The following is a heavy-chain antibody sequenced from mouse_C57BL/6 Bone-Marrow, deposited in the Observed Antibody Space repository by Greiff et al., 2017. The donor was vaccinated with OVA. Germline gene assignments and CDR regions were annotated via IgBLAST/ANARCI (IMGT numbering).Heavy chain of an antibody. J-gene: IGHJ4*01. CDR2: TFYSGIT. CDR3: ARDHYGSSYDYYAMDY. D-gene: IGHD1-1*01. V-gene: IGHV3-3*01. CDR1: GFSINSDCY. Sequence: EVMLVESGPSLVRPSQTLSLTCTVTGFSINSDCYWIWIRQFPGNKLEYIGYTFYSGITYYNPSLESRTYITRDTSKNQFSLKLSSVTTEDTATYYCARDHYGSSYDYYAMDYWGQGTSVTVSS.